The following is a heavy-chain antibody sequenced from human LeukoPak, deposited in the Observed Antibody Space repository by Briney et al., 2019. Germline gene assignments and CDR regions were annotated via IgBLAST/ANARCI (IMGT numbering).Heavy chain of an antibody. CDR2: IRYDGSNK. J-gene: IGHJ4*02. D-gene: IGHD3-10*01. CDR1: GFTFSSYG. V-gene: IGHV3-30*02. CDR3: ARGPPYGSRSGFFDY. Sequence: PGGSLRLSCAASGFTFSSYGMHWVRQAPGKGLEWVAFIRYDGSNKYYADSAKGRFTISRDNSKNTLYLQMNSLRAEDTAVYYCARGPPYGSRSGFFDYWGQGTLVTVSA.